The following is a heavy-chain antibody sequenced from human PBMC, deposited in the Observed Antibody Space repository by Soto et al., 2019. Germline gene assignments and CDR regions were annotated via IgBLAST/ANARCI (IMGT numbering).Heavy chain of an antibody. CDR3: SIVLGVLEWFWGYY. CDR2: IIPIFGTA. V-gene: IGHV1-69*01. D-gene: IGHD3-3*01. CDR1: GGTFSSYA. J-gene: IGHJ4*02. Sequence: QVQLVQSGAEVKKPGSSVKVSCKASGGTFSSYAISWVGQAPGQGLEWLGGIIPIFGTANYAQKFQGRVTITADESTSTDYMELSSLRSEYTAVYYCSIVLGVLEWFWGYYWGQGTLVTVSS.